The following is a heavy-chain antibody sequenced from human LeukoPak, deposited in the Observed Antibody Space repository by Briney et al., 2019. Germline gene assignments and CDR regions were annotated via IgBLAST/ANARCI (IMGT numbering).Heavy chain of an antibody. CDR1: GGSINSYY. D-gene: IGHD3-9*01. CDR2: IYYSGST. CDR3: ARLTGYSSESWFDP. V-gene: IGHV4-59*01. Sequence: SETLSLTRTVSGGSINSYYWSWIRQPPGKGLEWIGYIYYSGSTNYNPSLKSRVTIPVHTSKNQFSLKLSSVTAADTAVYYCARLTGYSSESWFDPWGQGTLVTVSS. J-gene: IGHJ5*02.